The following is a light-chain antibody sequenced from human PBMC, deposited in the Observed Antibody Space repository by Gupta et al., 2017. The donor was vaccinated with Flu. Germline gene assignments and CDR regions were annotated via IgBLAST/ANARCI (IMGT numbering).Light chain of an antibody. CDR2: DVT. Sequence: QSALTQPRSVFGSPGQSVTISCTGTSSDVGDYDYVSWFQQHPGKAAKLVSYDVTKRSSGVPARFSGAKSGNTASLTISGLQADDEGDYHCCSFAGSYTLVFGGGTKLTVL. CDR3: CSFAGSYTLV. J-gene: IGLJ2*01. CDR1: SSDVGDYDY. V-gene: IGLV2-11*01.